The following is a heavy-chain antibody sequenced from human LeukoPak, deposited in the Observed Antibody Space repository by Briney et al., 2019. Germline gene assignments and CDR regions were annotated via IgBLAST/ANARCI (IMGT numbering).Heavy chain of an antibody. D-gene: IGHD2-2*01. V-gene: IGHV4-59*01. CDR3: ARLKCISTTCPSRYVMDV. J-gene: IGHJ6*02. CDR1: GGSISSYY. Sequence: SETLSLTCTVSGGSISSYYWSWIRQPPGKELEWIGYLYYSGSTNYNPSFKSRVTMSVDTSKNQFSLKLNSMTAADTAVYYCARLKCISTTCPSRYVMDVWGQGTTVTVSS. CDR2: LYYSGST.